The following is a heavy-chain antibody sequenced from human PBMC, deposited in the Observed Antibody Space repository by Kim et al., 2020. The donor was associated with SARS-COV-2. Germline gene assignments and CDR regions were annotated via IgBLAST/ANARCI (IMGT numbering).Heavy chain of an antibody. Sequence: GGSLRLSCAASGFTVSSNYMSWVRQAPGKGLEWVSVIYSGGSTYYADSVKGRFTISRDNSKNTLYLQMNSLRAEDTAVYYCASTYGSGSYNAFDIWGQGTMVTVSS. CDR1: GFTVSSNY. V-gene: IGHV3-53*01. CDR3: ASTYGSGSYNAFDI. J-gene: IGHJ3*02. CDR2: IYSGGST. D-gene: IGHD3-10*01.